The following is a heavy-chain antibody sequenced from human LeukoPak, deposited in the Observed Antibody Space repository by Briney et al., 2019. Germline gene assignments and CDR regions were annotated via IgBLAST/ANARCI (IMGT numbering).Heavy chain of an antibody. Sequence: VASVKVSCKASGYXFTAYGISWVRQAPGQGLEWMGWISAYNGNTDYAQQLQGRVTMTTDTSTGTAYMELRNLRSDDTAVYYCARDLASVAAAGLFDSWGQGTVVTVSS. V-gene: IGHV1-18*01. D-gene: IGHD6-13*01. CDR2: ISAYNGNT. J-gene: IGHJ4*02. CDR3: ARDLASVAAAGLFDS. CDR1: GYXFTAYG.